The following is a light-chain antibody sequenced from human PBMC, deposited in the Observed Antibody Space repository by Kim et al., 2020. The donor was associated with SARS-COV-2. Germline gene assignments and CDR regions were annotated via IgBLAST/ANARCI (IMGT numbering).Light chain of an antibody. V-gene: IGKV1-12*01. Sequence: DIQMTQSPSSMSASVGDRVTITCRASQDIFDCVAWYQQEPGKAPKLLISEASTLQSGVPSRFSGSGSGTDFTLTISSLQPEDFATYFCLQTCVFPTHFGGGTRVDIK. J-gene: IGKJ4*01. CDR3: LQTCVFPTH. CDR1: QDIFDC. CDR2: EAS.